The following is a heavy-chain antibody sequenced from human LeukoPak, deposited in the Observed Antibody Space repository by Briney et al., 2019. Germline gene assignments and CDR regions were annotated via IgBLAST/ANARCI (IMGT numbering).Heavy chain of an antibody. Sequence: SETLSLTCTVSGGSISSYYWSWIRQPPGKGLEWIGEINHSRSTNYNPSLKSRVTISVDTSKNQFSLKLSSVTAADTAVYYCARAASTPPDYYFDYWGQGTLVTVSS. CDR2: INHSRST. V-gene: IGHV4-34*01. J-gene: IGHJ4*02. CDR3: ARAASTPPDYYFDY. CDR1: GGSISSYY. D-gene: IGHD5/OR15-5a*01.